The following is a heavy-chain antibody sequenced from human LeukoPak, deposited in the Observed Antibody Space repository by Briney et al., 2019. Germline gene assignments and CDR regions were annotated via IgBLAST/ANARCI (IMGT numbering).Heavy chain of an antibody. CDR3: ARDEIYYDSSGYFDY. J-gene: IGHJ4*02. D-gene: IGHD3-22*01. CDR1: GYTFTSYG. CDR2: ISAYNGNT. Sequence: EASVKVSCKASGYTFTSYGISWVRQAPGQGLEWMGWISAYNGNTNYAQKLQGRVTMTTDTSTSTAYMELRSLRSDDTAVYYCARDEIYYDSSGYFDYWGQGTLVTVSS. V-gene: IGHV1-18*01.